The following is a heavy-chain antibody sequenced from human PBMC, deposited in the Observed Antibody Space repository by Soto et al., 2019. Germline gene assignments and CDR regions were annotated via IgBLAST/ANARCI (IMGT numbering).Heavy chain of an antibody. CDR1: GGSFTSYF. Sequence: SETLSLTCSVSGGSFTSYFWSWIRQPPGKGLEWIGYIYYIGSTSYNPSLKGRVTISVDTSKNQFSLNLSSVTTADTAVYYCARGPSYYGHYAMDVWGQGTTVTVSS. CDR2: IYYIGST. V-gene: IGHV4-59*01. D-gene: IGHD3-10*01. J-gene: IGHJ6*02. CDR3: ARGPSYYGHYAMDV.